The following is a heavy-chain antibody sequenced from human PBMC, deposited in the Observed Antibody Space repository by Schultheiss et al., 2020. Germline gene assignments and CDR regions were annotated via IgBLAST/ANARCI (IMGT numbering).Heavy chain of an antibody. V-gene: IGHV3-30-3*01. Sequence: GGSLRLSCAASGFTFSNAWMSWVRQAPGKGLEWVAVISYDGSNKYYADSVKGRFTISRDNSKNTLYLQMNSLRAEDTAVYYCANIGGWGQGTLVTVSS. CDR3: ANIGG. D-gene: IGHD3-10*01. CDR1: GFTFSNAW. J-gene: IGHJ4*02. CDR2: ISYDGSNK.